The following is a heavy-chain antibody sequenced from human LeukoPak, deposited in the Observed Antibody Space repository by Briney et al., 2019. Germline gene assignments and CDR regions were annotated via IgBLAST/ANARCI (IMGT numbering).Heavy chain of an antibody. V-gene: IGHV3-23*01. D-gene: IGHD3-3*01. J-gene: IGHJ3*02. CDR3: VRHKEWSTSDAFDI. CDR2: ISGSGGST. Sequence: GGSLRFSCAASGFTFSSYSMKWVRQAPGKGLEWVSAISGSGGSTYYADSVRGRFTVSRDNSKNSLFLQMHSLRAEDTAMYYCVRHKEWSTSDAFDIWGQGTMVTVSS. CDR1: GFTFSSYS.